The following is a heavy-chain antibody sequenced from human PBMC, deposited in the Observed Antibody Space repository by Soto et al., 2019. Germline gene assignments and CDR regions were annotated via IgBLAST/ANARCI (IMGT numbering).Heavy chain of an antibody. Sequence: QVLLVESGGGLVKPGGSLRLSCATSGFIFSDYYMHWIRQAPGKGLEWISYISGNGRIIQYADSAKGRFTISRDNAQISLYLHMNSLSAEDTALYFCARDFDADSRTDFDYWGQGTLVTVSS. J-gene: IGHJ4*02. CDR3: ARDFDADSRTDFDY. CDR2: ISGNGRII. D-gene: IGHD4-17*01. V-gene: IGHV3-11*01. CDR1: GFIFSDYY.